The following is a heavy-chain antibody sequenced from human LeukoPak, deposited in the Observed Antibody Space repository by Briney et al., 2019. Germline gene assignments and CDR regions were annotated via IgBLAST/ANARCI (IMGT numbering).Heavy chain of an antibody. CDR3: ARHGIAAAGDAFDI. Sequence: PSETLSLTCTVSGDSIRSNNYYWGWIRQPPGKGLEWIGSIYYSGSTYYNPSLKSRVTISVDTSKNQFSLKLSSVTAADTAVYYCARHGIAAAGDAFDIWGQGTMVTVSS. CDR1: GDSIRSNNYY. CDR2: IYYSGST. J-gene: IGHJ3*02. V-gene: IGHV4-39*01. D-gene: IGHD6-13*01.